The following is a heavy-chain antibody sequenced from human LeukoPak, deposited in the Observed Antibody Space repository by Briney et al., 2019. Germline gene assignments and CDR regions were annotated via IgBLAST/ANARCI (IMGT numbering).Heavy chain of an antibody. J-gene: IGHJ6*02. CDR2: INHSGST. CDR3: ARGSLIVVVPAATSYTKGYYYGMDV. CDR1: GGSFSGYY. Sequence: SETLSLTCAVYGGSFSGYYWSWIRQPPGKGLEWIGEINHSGSTNYNPPLKSRVTISVDTSKNQFSLKLSSVTAADTAVYYCARGSLIVVVPAATSYTKGYYYGMDVWGQGTTVTVSS. V-gene: IGHV4-34*01. D-gene: IGHD2-2*01.